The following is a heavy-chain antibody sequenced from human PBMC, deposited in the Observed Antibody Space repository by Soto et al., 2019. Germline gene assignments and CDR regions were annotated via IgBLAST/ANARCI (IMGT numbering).Heavy chain of an antibody. CDR1: GGTFSSYA. CDR2: IIPIFGTA. J-gene: IGHJ6*02. Sequence: QVQLVQSGAEVKKPGSSVKVSCKASGGTFSSYAISWVRQAPGQGLEWMGGIIPIFGTANYAQKFQGRVTITAHTSTSTGDIEQSRLSSQDTAVDYCARRGTEVVTVNTYYSSGMAVWGQGTTVTVSS. D-gene: IGHD2-15*01. V-gene: IGHV1-69*14. CDR3: ARRGTEVVTVNTYYSSGMAV.